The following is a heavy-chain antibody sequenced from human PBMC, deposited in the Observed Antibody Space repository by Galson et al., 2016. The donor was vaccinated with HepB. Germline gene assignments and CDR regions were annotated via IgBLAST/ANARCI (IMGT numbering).Heavy chain of an antibody. Sequence: SLRLSCAVSGFKFSDYGMHWVRQAPDKGLEWVAVISYDGRNEYYGDSVKGRFTISRDNSKNSVYLQINSLRAEDTAVYYCAKGWVEWLVQDHFDHWGQGTLVTVSP. CDR1: GFKFSDYG. D-gene: IGHD6-19*01. CDR2: ISYDGRNE. CDR3: AKGWVEWLVQDHFDH. V-gene: IGHV3-30*18. J-gene: IGHJ4*02.